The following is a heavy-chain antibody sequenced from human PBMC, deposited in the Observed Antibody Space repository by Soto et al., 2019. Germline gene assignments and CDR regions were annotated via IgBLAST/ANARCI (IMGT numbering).Heavy chain of an antibody. D-gene: IGHD6-19*01. J-gene: IGHJ4*02. CDR2: MNPNSGNT. CDR1: GYTFTSYD. Sequence: QVQLVQSGAEVKKPGASVKVSCKASGYTFTSYDINWVRQATGQGLEWMGWMNPNSGNTGYAQKFQGRVTMTRNTSISTAYMALSSLRSADTAVYYCACTPTQWLVPYFDYWGQGTLVTVSS. CDR3: ACTPTQWLVPYFDY. V-gene: IGHV1-8*01.